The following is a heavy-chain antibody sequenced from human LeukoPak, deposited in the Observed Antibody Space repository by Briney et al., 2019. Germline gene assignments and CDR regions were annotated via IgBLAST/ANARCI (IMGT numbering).Heavy chain of an antibody. J-gene: IGHJ4*02. Sequence: GGSLRLSCAASGFTFSSYAMSWVGQAPGKGLEWVSAISGSGGSTYYADSVKGRFTISRDNSKNTLYLQMNSLRAEDTAVYYCAKRPRITMIVVVTDFDYWGQGTLVTVSS. D-gene: IGHD3-22*01. CDR1: GFTFSSYA. CDR3: AKRPRITMIVVVTDFDY. CDR2: ISGSGGST. V-gene: IGHV3-23*01.